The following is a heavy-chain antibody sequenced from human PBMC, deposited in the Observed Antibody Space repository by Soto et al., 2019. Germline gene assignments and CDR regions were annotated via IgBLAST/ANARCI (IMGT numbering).Heavy chain of an antibody. J-gene: IGHJ4*02. D-gene: IGHD3-9*01. CDR2: INPSGGST. Sequence: ASVKVSCKASGYTFTSYYMHWVRQAPGQGLEWMGIINPSGGSTSYAQKFQGRVTMTRDTSTSTVYMELSSLRSEDTAVYYCARDQMGIRYFDWLLSYFDYWGQGTLVTVSS. V-gene: IGHV1-46*01. CDR3: ARDQMGIRYFDWLLSYFDY. CDR1: GYTFTSYY.